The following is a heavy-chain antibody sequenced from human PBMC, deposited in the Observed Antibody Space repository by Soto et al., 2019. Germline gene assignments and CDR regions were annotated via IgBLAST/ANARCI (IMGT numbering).Heavy chain of an antibody. D-gene: IGHD3-16*01. CDR1: GDSISSYY. Sequence: QVQLQESGPGLVKPSETLSLTCNVSGDSISSYYWSWIRQPPGKGLEWIGYIYHSGSTNYNPSLKRRVTISVDTSKNQISLNLSSVTAADTAVYYCARTYLGYYYYYMDVWGKGTTVTVSS. CDR3: ARTYLGYYYYYMDV. V-gene: IGHV4-59*08. J-gene: IGHJ6*03. CDR2: IYHSGST.